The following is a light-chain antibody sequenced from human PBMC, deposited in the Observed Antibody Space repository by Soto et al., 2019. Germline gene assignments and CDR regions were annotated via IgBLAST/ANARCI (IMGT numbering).Light chain of an antibody. J-gene: IGKJ4*01. Sequence: EIVLTQSPATLSLSPGERATLSCRASQSISSYLAWFQQKPGQSPRLLIYDASNRATGVPVRFSGGWFGTDFTLTIRRLDPEDSAVYYCQQRYKWPLTFGGGTKVEIK. CDR1: QSISSY. CDR3: QQRYKWPLT. CDR2: DAS. V-gene: IGKV3-11*01.